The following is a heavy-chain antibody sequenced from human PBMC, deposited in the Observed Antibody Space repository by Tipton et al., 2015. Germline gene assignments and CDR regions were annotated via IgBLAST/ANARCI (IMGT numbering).Heavy chain of an antibody. J-gene: IGHJ4*02. CDR3: ARRGSTKRYFDY. CDR2: NRDKPSGSTT. D-gene: IGHD3-10*01. Sequence: SLRLSCAASGFTVSDHYMDWVRQAPGKGLEWVGHNRDKPSGSTTEYAASVKGQFPISRDDSKSSLYLQMNSLQTEDTSVYYWARRGSTKRYFDYWGQGTLVSVSS. V-gene: IGHV3-72*01. CDR1: GFTVSDHY.